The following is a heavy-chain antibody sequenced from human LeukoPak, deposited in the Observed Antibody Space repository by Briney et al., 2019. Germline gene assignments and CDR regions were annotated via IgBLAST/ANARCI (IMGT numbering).Heavy chain of an antibody. CDR3: AGANLYCTNGVCYDY. D-gene: IGHD2-8*01. J-gene: IGHJ4*02. Sequence: SETLSLTCTVSGGSISSSSYYWGWIRQPAGKGLEWIGRIYTSGSTNYNPSLKSRVTISVDTSKNQFSLKLSSVTAADTAVYYCAGANLYCTNGVCYDYWGQGTLVTVSS. V-gene: IGHV4-61*02. CDR1: GGSISSSSYY. CDR2: IYTSGST.